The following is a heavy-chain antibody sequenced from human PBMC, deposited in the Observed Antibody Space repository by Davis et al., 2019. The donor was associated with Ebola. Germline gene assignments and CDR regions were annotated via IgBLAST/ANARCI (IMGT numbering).Heavy chain of an antibody. D-gene: IGHD2-21*02. J-gene: IGHJ4*02. V-gene: IGHV4-31*02. CDR2: IYYSGST. CDR3: ARVYGDQTYYFDY. Sequence: SWIRQHPGKGLEWIGYIYYSGSTYYNPSLKSRVTISVDTSKNQFSLKLSSLTAADTAVYYCARVYGDQTYYFDYWGQGTLVTVSS.